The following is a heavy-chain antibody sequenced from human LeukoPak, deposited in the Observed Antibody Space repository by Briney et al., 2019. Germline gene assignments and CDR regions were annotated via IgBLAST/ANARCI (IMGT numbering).Heavy chain of an antibody. CDR1: GFTFDDYA. CDR3: AKDQGDIVVVGMDV. V-gene: IGHV3-9*01. J-gene: IGHJ6*02. CDR2: ISWNSGSI. D-gene: IGHD2-2*01. Sequence: GGSLRLSCAASGFTFDDYAMHWVRQAPGKGLEWVSGISWNSGSIGYADSVKGRFTISRDNAKNSLYLQMNSLRAEDTALYYCAKDQGDIVVVGMDVWGQGTTVTVSS.